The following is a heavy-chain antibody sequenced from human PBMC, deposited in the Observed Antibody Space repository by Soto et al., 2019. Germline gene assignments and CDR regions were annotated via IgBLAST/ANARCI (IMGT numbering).Heavy chain of an antibody. Sequence: PSETLSLTCTVSGGSISSYYWSWIRQPPGKGLDWIGYIYYSGSTNYNPSLKSRVTISVDTSKNQFSLKLSSVTAADTVVYYCARVTPENRPTISYYYYYMDVWGKGTTVTVSS. D-gene: IGHD1-20*01. J-gene: IGHJ6*03. V-gene: IGHV4-59*01. CDR3: ARVTPENRPTISYYYYYMDV. CDR2: IYYSGST. CDR1: GGSISSYY.